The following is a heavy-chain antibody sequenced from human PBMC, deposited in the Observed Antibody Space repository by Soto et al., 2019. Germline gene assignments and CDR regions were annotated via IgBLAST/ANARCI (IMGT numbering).Heavy chain of an antibody. CDR2: ISSSSSYI. CDR3: ARQAAAVEKGRHFDY. CDR1: GFTFSSYS. Sequence: GGSLRLSCAASGFTFSSYSMNWVRQAPGKGLEWVSSISSSSSYIYYADSVKGRFTISRDNAKNSLYLQMNSLRAEDTAVYYCARQAAAVEKGRHFDYWGQGTLVTVSS. D-gene: IGHD6-13*01. V-gene: IGHV3-21*01. J-gene: IGHJ4*02.